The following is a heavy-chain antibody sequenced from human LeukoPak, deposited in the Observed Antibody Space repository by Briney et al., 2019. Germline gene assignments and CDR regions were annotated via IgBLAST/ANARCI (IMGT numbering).Heavy chain of an antibody. J-gene: IGHJ4*02. CDR2: FGARGDVT. CDR3: AKVHYSASFPGSFPGRNYFDS. V-gene: IGHV3-23*01. CDR1: GFAFSGYA. D-gene: IGHD1-26*01. Sequence: PGGSLRLSCTVSGFAFSGYAMSWVRQAPGKGPEWVSSFGARGDVTSSADSVKGRFTISRHNSKRTLFLQMNSLRAEDTAIYYCAKVHYSASFPGSFPGRNYFDSWGQGSLVTVSS.